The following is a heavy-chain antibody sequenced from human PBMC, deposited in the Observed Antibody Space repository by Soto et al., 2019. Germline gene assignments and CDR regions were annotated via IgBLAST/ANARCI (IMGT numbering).Heavy chain of an antibody. CDR3: AGTTSHQWYYMDV. CDR2: TYYRSRWYN. V-gene: IGHV6-1*01. CDR1: GSRYFSNSAA. J-gene: IGHJ6*03. Sequence: PTVSRTGASSGSRYFSNSAASNWIRLSPSRGLEWLARTYYRSRWYNDYAVSVRSRITVNPDTSKNQFSLQLTSVTPEDTAVYYCAGTTSHQWYYMDVWGKGTTVTVSS. D-gene: IGHD1-7*01.